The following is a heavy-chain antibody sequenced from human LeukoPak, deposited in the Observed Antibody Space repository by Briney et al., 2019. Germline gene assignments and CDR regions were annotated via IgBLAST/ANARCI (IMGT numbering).Heavy chain of an antibody. CDR2: IYSGGST. CDR3: ARVDTGTVDY. V-gene: IGHV3-53*01. J-gene: IGHJ4*02. D-gene: IGHD5-18*01. CDR1: GFTFSSYA. Sequence: GGSLRLSCAASGFTFSSYAMSWVRQAPGKGLEWVSVIYSGGSTYYADSVKGRFTISRDNSKNTLYLQMNSLRAEDTAVYYCARVDTGTVDYWGQGTLVTVSS.